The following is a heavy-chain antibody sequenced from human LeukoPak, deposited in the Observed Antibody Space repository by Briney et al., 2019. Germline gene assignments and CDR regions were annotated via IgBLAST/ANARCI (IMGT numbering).Heavy chain of an antibody. J-gene: IGHJ6*02. V-gene: IGHV1-18*01. D-gene: IGHD2-2*01. CDR3: ARDRPDIVVVPAARDYYYYGMDV. CDR1: GYTFTSYG. CDR2: ISAYNGNT. Sequence: GASVKVSCKASGYTFTSYGISWVRQAPGQGLEWMGWISAYNGNTNYAQKLQGRVTMTTDTSTSTAYMELRSLRSDDTAVYYCARDRPDIVVVPAARDYYYYGMDVWGQGTTVTVSS.